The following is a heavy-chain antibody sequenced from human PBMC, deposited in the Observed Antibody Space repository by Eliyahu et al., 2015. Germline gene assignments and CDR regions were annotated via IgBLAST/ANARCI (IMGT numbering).Heavy chain of an antibody. Sequence: EVQLVESGGGLVQPGRSLXLXCAAXGFXLXXYAMHWVRQAPGKGLEWVSGISWNSGSIGYADSVKGRFTISRDNAKNSLYLQMNSLRAEDTALYYCAKDIFAGYSSSCFDYWGQGTLVTVSS. D-gene: IGHD6-13*01. V-gene: IGHV3-9*01. J-gene: IGHJ4*02. CDR1: GFXLXXYA. CDR2: ISWNSGSI. CDR3: AKDIFAGYSSSCFDY.